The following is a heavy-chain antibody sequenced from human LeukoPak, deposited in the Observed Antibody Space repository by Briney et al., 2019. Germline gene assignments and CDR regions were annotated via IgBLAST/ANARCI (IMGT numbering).Heavy chain of an antibody. CDR3: ASLRTDEAAFDY. V-gene: IGHV4-39*07. CDR1: GGSISTSNYY. CDR2: IYYGGNT. Sequence: SETLSLTCTVSGGSISTSNYYWGWIRQPPGKGLEWIGSIYYGGNTYYNPSLKSRVTISVDTSKNQFSLKLRSMIAADTAVYYCASLRTDEAAFDYWGQGTLVTVSS. D-gene: IGHD2-15*01. J-gene: IGHJ4*02.